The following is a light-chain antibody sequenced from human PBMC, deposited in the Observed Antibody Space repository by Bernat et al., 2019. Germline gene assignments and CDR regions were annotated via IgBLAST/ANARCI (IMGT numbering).Light chain of an antibody. J-gene: IGKJ1*01. CDR1: QSINNY. CDR3: QQSFSSPRT. V-gene: IGKV1-39*01. Sequence: DIQITQSPSSLSASVGDRVSITCRSSQSINNYLNWYQQKPGKAPHLLIYAASSLHSGVPPRFSGTGSGTDFTLTISSLQPEDFATYHCQQSFSSPRTFGQGTKVEIE. CDR2: AAS.